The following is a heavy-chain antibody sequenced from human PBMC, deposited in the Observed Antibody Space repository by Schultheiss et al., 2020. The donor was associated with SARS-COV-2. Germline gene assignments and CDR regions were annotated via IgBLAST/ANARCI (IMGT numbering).Heavy chain of an antibody. CDR3: ARLEMGRYSSSWGPRADAFDI. J-gene: IGHJ3*02. CDR2: ISSSGSTI. D-gene: IGHD6-13*01. CDR1: GFTFSSYG. Sequence: GGSLRLSCAASGFTFSSYGMHWVRQAPGKGLEWVSYISSSGSTIYYADSVKGRFTISRDNAKNSLYLQMNSLRAEDTAIYYCARLEMGRYSSSWGPRADAFDIWGQGTMVTVSS. V-gene: IGHV3-48*04.